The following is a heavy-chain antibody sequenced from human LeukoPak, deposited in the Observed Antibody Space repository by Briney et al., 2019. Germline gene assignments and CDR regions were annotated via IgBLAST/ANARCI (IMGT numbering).Heavy chain of an antibody. J-gene: IGHJ5*02. CDR3: ASAHGGPLWFGTYNWFDP. CDR1: GGSISSSSYY. CDR2: IYYSGST. D-gene: IGHD3-10*01. Sequence: SETLSLTCTVSGGSISSSSYYWGWIRQPPGKGLEWIGSIYYSGSTNYNPSLKSRVTISVDTSKNQFSLKLSSVTAADTAVYYCASAHGGPLWFGTYNWFDPWGQGTLVTVSS. V-gene: IGHV4-39*07.